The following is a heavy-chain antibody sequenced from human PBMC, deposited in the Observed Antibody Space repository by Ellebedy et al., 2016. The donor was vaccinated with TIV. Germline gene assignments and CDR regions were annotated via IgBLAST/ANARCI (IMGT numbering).Heavy chain of an antibody. CDR3: ARDPLGQVVDI. CDR1: GGSISTYY. V-gene: IGHV4-4*07. Sequence: GSLRLXCTVSGGSISTYYWSWIRKPAGKGLAWFGPIYSSGSTPYSSSLKSRVTMSVDPSKNQFSLKLTSVTAADTAVYYCARDPLGQVVDIWGQGTVVTVSS. D-gene: IGHD2-15*01. CDR2: IYSSGST. J-gene: IGHJ3*02.